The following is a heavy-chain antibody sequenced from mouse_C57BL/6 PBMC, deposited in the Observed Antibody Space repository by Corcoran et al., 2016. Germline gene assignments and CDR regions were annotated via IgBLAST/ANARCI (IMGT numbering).Heavy chain of an antibody. Sequence: QIQLVQSGPELKKPGETVKISCKASGYTFTTYGMSWVKQAPGKGLKWMGWINTYSGVPTYADDFKGRFAFSLETSASTAYLQINNLKNEDTATYFCAGGVRRGLVAYWGQGTLVTVSA. CDR1: GYTFTTYG. J-gene: IGHJ3*01. CDR3: AGGVRRGLVAY. CDR2: INTYSGVP. V-gene: IGHV9-3*01. D-gene: IGHD2-14*01.